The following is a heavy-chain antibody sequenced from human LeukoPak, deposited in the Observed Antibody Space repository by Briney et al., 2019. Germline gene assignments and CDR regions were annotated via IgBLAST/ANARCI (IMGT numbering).Heavy chain of an antibody. J-gene: IGHJ4*02. Sequence: GGSLRLSCAASGFTFSSYSMNWVRQAPGKGLEWVSSISSSSSYIYYADSVKGRFTISRDNAKNSLYLQMNSLRAEDTAVYYCARAVGSGWALDYWGRGTLVTVSS. CDR2: ISSSSSYI. D-gene: IGHD6-19*01. V-gene: IGHV3-21*01. CDR1: GFTFSSYS. CDR3: ARAVGSGWALDY.